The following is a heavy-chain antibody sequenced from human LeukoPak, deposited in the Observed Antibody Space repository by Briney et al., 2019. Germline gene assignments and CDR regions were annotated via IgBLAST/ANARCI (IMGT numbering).Heavy chain of an antibody. D-gene: IGHD4/OR15-4a*01. CDR2: ISGSGGST. V-gene: IGHV3-23*01. CDR3: ARFRTNYYSDY. J-gene: IGHJ4*02. Sequence: GGSLRLSCAASGLTFSSYAMSWVRQAPGKGLEWVSAISGSGGSTYYADSVKGRFTISRDNAKNSLYLQMNSLRAEDTAVYYCARFRTNYYSDYWGQGTLVTVSS. CDR1: GLTFSSYA.